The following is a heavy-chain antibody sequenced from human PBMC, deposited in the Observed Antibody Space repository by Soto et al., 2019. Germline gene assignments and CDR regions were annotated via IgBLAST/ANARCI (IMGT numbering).Heavy chain of an antibody. J-gene: IGHJ4*02. CDR3: ARHTDYYDSSGLAHFEY. V-gene: IGHV5-10-1*01. D-gene: IGHD3-22*01. CDR2: IDPSDSYT. Sequence: GESLQISCKGSGYSFTSYWISCVRQMPGKGLEWMGRIDPSDSYTNYSPSFQGHVTISADKSIRTAYLQWSSLKASDTAMYYCARHTDYYDSSGLAHFEYWGEGTLVTVS. CDR1: GYSFTSYW.